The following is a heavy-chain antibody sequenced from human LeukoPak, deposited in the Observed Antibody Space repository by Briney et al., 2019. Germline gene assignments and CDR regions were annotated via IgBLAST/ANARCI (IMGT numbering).Heavy chain of an antibody. V-gene: IGHV3-23*01. D-gene: IGHD2-2*01. CDR2: ISGSGGDT. Sequence: GGSLRLSCAASGFTFSSFAMSWVRHAPGKGLEWVSAISGSGGDTEYADSVKGRFTISRDNSKNTLNLQMNSLRVEDTAVYYCTKCTTTCYANAFHIWGQGTMVTVSS. CDR3: TKCTTTCYANAFHI. J-gene: IGHJ3*02. CDR1: GFTFSSFA.